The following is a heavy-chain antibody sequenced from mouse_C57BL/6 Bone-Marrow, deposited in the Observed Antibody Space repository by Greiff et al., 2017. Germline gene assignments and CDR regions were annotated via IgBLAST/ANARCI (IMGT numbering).Heavy chain of an antibody. V-gene: IGHV1-69*01. Sequence: QVQLQQPGAELVMPGASVKLSCKASGYTFTSYWMHWVKQRPGQGLEWIGEIDPSASYTNYNPKFQGKSTLTVDKYSSTAYMQLSSLTSEDSAVYYCAREAYYVAMDYWGQGTSVTVAS. D-gene: IGHD1-1*01. J-gene: IGHJ4*01. CDR1: GYTFTSYW. CDR3: AREAYYVAMDY. CDR2: IDPSASYT.